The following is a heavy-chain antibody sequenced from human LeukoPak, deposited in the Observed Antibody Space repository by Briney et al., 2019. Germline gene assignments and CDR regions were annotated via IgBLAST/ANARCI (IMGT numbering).Heavy chain of an antibody. CDR2: ISSSSSYI. Sequence: GGSLRLSCAASGFTFSSYSMNWVRQAPGKGPEWVSSISSSSSYIYYADSVKGRFTISRDNAKNSLYLQMNSLRAEDTAVYYCARATYCSSTSCPEAFDIWGQGTMVTVSS. J-gene: IGHJ3*02. V-gene: IGHV3-21*01. CDR1: GFTFSSYS. CDR3: ARATYCSSTSCPEAFDI. D-gene: IGHD2-2*01.